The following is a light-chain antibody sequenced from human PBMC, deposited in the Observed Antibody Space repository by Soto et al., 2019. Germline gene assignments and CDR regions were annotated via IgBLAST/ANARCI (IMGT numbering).Light chain of an antibody. V-gene: IGKV3-15*01. CDR2: CTX. CDR3: QDYSDWPPWT. CDR1: RTISFN. Sequence: EVVMTQSQATLLVSTGEKATPAXRPRRTISFNLAWYHQKPGXXTRLXXXCTXTRAAGIPARFSGSGSGTEFTLIISILKSEDFAVSYCQDYSDWPPWTVGQGTKVDIK. J-gene: IGKJ1*01.